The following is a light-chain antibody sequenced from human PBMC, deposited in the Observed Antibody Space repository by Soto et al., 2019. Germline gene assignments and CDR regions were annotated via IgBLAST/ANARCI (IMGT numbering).Light chain of an antibody. J-gene: IGLJ1*01. V-gene: IGLV1-40*01. Sequence: QAVVTQPPSVSGAPGQRVTISCTGSSSNIGAGYDVHWYQQLPGTAPKLLIYDNINRPSGVPDRFSGSKSGTSASLAITGLQAEDEADYYCQSYDSSLSGYVVGTGTKLTVL. CDR3: QSYDSSLSGYV. CDR1: SSNIGAGYD. CDR2: DNI.